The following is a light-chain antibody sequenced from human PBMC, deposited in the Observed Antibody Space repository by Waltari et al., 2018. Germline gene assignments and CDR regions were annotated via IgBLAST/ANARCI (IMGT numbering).Light chain of an antibody. V-gene: IGLV4-69*01. Sequence: QLVLTQSPSASASLGASVKLTCTLSSGNSSYAIAWHQQQPEKGPRYLMKLNSDGSHSKGDGIPDRFSASSSGAERYLTIASLQSDEEADYYCQTWGTGIVVFGGGTKLTVL. J-gene: IGLJ2*01. CDR1: SGNSSYA. CDR2: LNSDGSH. CDR3: QTWGTGIVV.